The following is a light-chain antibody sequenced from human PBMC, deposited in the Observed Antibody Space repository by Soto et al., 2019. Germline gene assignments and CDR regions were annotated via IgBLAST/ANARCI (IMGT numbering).Light chain of an antibody. CDR2: AAS. Sequence: DLQMTQSPSSLSASVGDRVTITCRASQSISSYLNWYQQKPGKAPKLLIYAASSLQSGVPSRFSGSGSGTDFTLTISRLQPEDFATYYCQQSYSTPPTFGQGTKVEIK. CDR3: QQSYSTPPT. J-gene: IGKJ1*01. V-gene: IGKV1-39*01. CDR1: QSISSY.